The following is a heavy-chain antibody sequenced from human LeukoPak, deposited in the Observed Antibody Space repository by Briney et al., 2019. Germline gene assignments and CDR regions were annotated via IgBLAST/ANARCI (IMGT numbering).Heavy chain of an antibody. CDR1: GFTFSSYT. CDR3: ARSLLGDYPCFDL. Sequence: TGGSLRLSCAASGFTFSSYTVHWVRQAPGKGLEWVAVISYDGNNNYYADSVKGRFTISRDNSKNTLYLQMNSLRAEDTAVYYCARSLLGDYPCFDLWGQPTHVGVSS. J-gene: IGHJ4*02. CDR2: ISYDGNNN. V-gene: IGHV3-30-3*01. D-gene: IGHD4-17*01.